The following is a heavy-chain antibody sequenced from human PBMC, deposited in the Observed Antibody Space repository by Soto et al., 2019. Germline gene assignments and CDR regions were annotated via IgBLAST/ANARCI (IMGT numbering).Heavy chain of an antibody. CDR2: SRNNAKSYST. CDR1: GLTFGDHY. Sequence: EVQLVESGGGLVQPGGSLTLSCAVSGLTFGDHYMEWVRQAPGKGLEWVARSRNNAKSYSTDFAASVKGRFTISRDESKNSLNLQMNSLMTEDTAVYYCSILEGAWGQGTLVTVSS. J-gene: IGHJ5*02. V-gene: IGHV3-72*01. CDR3: SILEGA. D-gene: IGHD2-21*01.